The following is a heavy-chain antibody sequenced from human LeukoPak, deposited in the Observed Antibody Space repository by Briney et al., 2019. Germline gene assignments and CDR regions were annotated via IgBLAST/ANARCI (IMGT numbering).Heavy chain of an antibody. CDR3: ASLVVPAAAVDY. CDR2: INHSGST. V-gene: IGHV4-34*01. Sequence: SETLSLTCAVYGGSFSGYYWSWIRQPPGKGLEWIGEINHSGSTNYNPSLKSRVTISVDTSKNQFSLKLSSVTAADTAVYYCASLVVPAAAVDYWGQGTLVTVSS. J-gene: IGHJ4*02. D-gene: IGHD2-2*01. CDR1: GGSFSGYY.